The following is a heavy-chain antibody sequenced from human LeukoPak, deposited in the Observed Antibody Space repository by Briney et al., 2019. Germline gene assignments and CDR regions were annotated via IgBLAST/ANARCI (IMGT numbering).Heavy chain of an antibody. V-gene: IGHV1-18*01. CDR2: ISAYNGNT. CDR1: GYTFTNYG. CDR3: ARDRSTSSL. D-gene: IGHD6-6*01. Sequence: GASVKVSCKASGYTFTNYGISWVRQAPGQGLEWMGWISAYNGNTDYAQKFQGRVNMTIDKSTSTPYMELSSLISDDTAVYYCARDRSTSSLWGQGTLVTVSS. J-gene: IGHJ4*02.